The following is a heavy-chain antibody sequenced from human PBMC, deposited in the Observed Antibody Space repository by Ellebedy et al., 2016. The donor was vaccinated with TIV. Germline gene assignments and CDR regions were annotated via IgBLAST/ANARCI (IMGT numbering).Heavy chain of an antibody. CDR2: IWYDGSNK. CDR1: GFTFSSYG. D-gene: IGHD4-11*01. Sequence: PGGSLRLSCAASGFTFSSYGMHWVRQAPGKGLEWVAVIWYDGSNKYYADSVKGRFTISRDNSKNTLYLQMNSLRAEDTAVYYCARPHQHYSDYGYDAFDIWGQGTMVTVSS. CDR3: ARPHQHYSDYGYDAFDI. V-gene: IGHV3-33*08. J-gene: IGHJ3*02.